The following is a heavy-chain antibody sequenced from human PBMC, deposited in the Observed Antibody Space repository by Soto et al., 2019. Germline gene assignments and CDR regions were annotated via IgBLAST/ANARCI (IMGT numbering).Heavy chain of an antibody. V-gene: IGHV3-20*04. CDR1: GFTFDDYG. D-gene: IGHD6-19*01. CDR3: ARDFGIAVDANWFDP. Sequence: GGSLRLSCAASGFTFDDYGMSWVRQAPGKGLEWVSGINWNGGSTGYADSAKGRFTISRDNAKNSLYLQMNSLRAEDTALYYCARDFGIAVDANWFDPWGQGTLVTVSS. CDR2: INWNGGST. J-gene: IGHJ5*02.